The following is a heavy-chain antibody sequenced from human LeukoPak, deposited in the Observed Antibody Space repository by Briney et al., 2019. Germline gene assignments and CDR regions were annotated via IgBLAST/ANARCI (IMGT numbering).Heavy chain of an antibody. D-gene: IGHD2-15*01. CDR2: IYPGDSDT. CDR3: ARPRGGGRSESYFDY. J-gene: IGHJ4*02. Sequence: GEALKISCKGSGYSFTSYWIGWVRQIPGKGLEWMGIIYPGDSDTRYSPSFQGQVTISADKSISTAYLQWNSLKASDTAMYYCARPRGGGRSESYFDYWGQGTLVTVSS. V-gene: IGHV5-51*01. CDR1: GYSFTSYW.